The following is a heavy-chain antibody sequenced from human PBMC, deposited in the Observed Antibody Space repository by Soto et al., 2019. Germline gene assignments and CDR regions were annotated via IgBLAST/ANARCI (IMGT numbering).Heavy chain of an antibody. J-gene: IGHJ3*02. CDR2: IYHSGST. D-gene: IGHD3-9*01. V-gene: IGHV4-4*02. CDR1: SGSISSSNW. CDR3: ARDTGSGAYYDILTGYFKTSDAFDI. Sequence: QVQLQESGPGLVKPSGTLSLTCAVSSGSISSSNWWSWVRQPPGKGLEWIGEIYHSGSTNYNPSLKSRVTISVDKSKNQFSLKLRSVTAADTAVYYCARDTGSGAYYDILTGYFKTSDAFDIWGQGTMVTVSS.